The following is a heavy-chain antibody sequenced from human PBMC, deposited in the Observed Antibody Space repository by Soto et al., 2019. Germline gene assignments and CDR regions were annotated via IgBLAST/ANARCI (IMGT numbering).Heavy chain of an antibody. J-gene: IGHJ6*02. D-gene: IGHD3-16*01. CDR2: IRSKAYGGTT. CDR3: TRAMITFGGVDYYGMDV. Sequence: GGSLRLSCTASGFTFGDYAMSWFRQAPGKGLEWVGFIRSKAYGGTTEYAASVKGRFTIPRDDSKSIAYLQMNSLKTEDTAVYYCTRAMITFGGVDYYGMDVWGQGTTVTVSS. CDR1: GFTFGDYA. V-gene: IGHV3-49*03.